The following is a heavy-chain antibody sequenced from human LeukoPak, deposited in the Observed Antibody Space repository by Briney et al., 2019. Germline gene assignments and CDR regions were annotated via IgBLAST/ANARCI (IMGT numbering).Heavy chain of an antibody. V-gene: IGHV3-30*04. CDR1: GFTFNNNF. CDR3: ARKRQDTVIHSGAFDI. J-gene: IGHJ3*02. D-gene: IGHD2-21*02. Sequence: GGSLRLSCAAYGFTFNNNFMHWVRQAPGKGLEWVADIASDGSHTFYEESVKGRFTISRDNSKNTLYLQMNSLRAEDTAVYFCARKRQDTVIHSGAFDIWGQGTMVTVSS. CDR2: IASDGSHT.